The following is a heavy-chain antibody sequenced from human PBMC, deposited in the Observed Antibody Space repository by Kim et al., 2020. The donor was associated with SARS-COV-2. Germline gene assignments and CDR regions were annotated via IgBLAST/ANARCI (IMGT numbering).Heavy chain of an antibody. Sequence: ASVKVSCKASGYTLSNYDIHWVRQAPGQGLDWMGGITAATGHAAYSRKFQGRVTITRDTSTNTAYVELNSLTSEDTAIYFCARALAAGTGCWGQGTLVTVSS. CDR1: GYTLSNYD. CDR2: ITAATGHA. D-gene: IGHD6-13*01. V-gene: IGHV1-3*01. J-gene: IGHJ4*02. CDR3: ARALAAGTGC.